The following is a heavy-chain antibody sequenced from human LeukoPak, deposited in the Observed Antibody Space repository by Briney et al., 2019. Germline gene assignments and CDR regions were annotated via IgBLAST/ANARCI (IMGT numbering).Heavy chain of an antibody. V-gene: IGHV3-23*01. D-gene: IGHD3-22*01. J-gene: IGHJ4*02. CDR1: GSTFSNYG. Sequence: PGGTLRLSCAASGSTFSNYGMSWVRQAPGKGLEWVSVISGSGGSTYYADSVKGRFTISRDNSKNTLYLQMNSLRAEDTAVYYCAKDFYDSSGYYSFDYWGQGTLVTVSS. CDR2: ISGSGGST. CDR3: AKDFYDSSGYYSFDY.